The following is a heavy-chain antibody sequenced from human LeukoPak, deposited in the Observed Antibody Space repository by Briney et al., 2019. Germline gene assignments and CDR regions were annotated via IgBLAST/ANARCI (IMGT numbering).Heavy chain of an antibody. CDR3: ARGSSLDY. Sequence: SETLSLTCAVYGGSFSGYYWSWIRQPPGKGLEWIGEINHSGSTNYNPSLKSRVTISVDTSRNQFSLKLSSVTAADTAVYYCARGSSLDYWGQGTLVTVSS. J-gene: IGHJ4*02. V-gene: IGHV4-34*01. CDR1: GGSFSGYY. CDR2: INHSGST.